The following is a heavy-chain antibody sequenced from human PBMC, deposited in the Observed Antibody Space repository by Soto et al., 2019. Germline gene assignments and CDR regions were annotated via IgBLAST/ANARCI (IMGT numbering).Heavy chain of an antibody. CDR2: INAGNGNT. CDR3: CGSGYCSGWYDAGNAFDI. CDR1: GYTFTSYA. Sequence: ASVKVSCKASGYTFTSYAMHWVRQAPGQRLEWMGWINAGNGNTKYSQKFQGRVTITRDTSASTAYMELSSLRSEDTAVYYCCGSGYCSGWYDAGNAFDIWGQGTMVTVSS. D-gene: IGHD6-19*01. V-gene: IGHV1-3*01. J-gene: IGHJ3*02.